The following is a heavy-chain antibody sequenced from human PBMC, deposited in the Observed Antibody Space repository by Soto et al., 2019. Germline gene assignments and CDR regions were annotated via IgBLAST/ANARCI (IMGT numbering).Heavy chain of an antibody. CDR3: ARGITITMVRGVYYYYYGMDV. D-gene: IGHD3-10*01. V-gene: IGHV4-31*02. J-gene: IGHJ6*02. CDR1: GGSISSGGYY. Sequence: SETLSLTCTVSGGSISSGGYYWSWIRQHPGKGLEWIGYIYYSGSTYYNPSLKSRVTISVDTSKNQFSLKLSSVTAADTAVYYCARGITITMVRGVYYYYYGMDVWGPGTTVTVSS. CDR2: IYYSGST.